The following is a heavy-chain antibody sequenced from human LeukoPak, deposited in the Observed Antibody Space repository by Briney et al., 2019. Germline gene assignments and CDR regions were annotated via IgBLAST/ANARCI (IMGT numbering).Heavy chain of an antibody. CDR1: GFTFGSSA. Sequence: GGSLRLSCAASGFTFGSSAMSWVRQAPGKGLEWVSAISGSGGNTYYAASVKGRFTISRDNSKSTVYLQMNSLRAEDTAVYYCAKEMVRGVIADFDFWGQGTLVTVSS. J-gene: IGHJ4*02. D-gene: IGHD3-10*01. CDR3: AKEMVRGVIADFDF. V-gene: IGHV3-23*01. CDR2: ISGSGGNT.